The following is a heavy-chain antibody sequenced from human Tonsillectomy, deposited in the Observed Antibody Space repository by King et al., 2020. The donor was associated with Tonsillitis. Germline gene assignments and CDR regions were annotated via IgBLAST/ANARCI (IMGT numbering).Heavy chain of an antibody. Sequence: VQLVESGGDVAQPGGSLRLSCAASGFTFSNYGIHWVRQAPGKGLEWVAFIRYDGSNKYYADSVKGRFTISRDNSKNTLYLQMNSLRAEDTAVYYCAKVMITFGGVIASDAFDIWGQGTMVTVSS. CDR3: AKVMITFGGVIASDAFDI. D-gene: IGHD3-16*02. CDR1: GFTFSNYG. V-gene: IGHV3-30*02. J-gene: IGHJ3*02. CDR2: IRYDGSNK.